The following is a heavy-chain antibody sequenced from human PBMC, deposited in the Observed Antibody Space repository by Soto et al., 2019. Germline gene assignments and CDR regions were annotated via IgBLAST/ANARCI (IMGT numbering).Heavy chain of an antibody. CDR3: AKRTSGWYFDA. CDR2: ISGSGDCT. J-gene: IGHJ4*02. CDR1: GFTFSSYA. V-gene: IGHV3-23*01. D-gene: IGHD6-19*01. Sequence: EVQLLESGGGLVQPGGSLRLSCAASGFTFSSYAMSWVRLAPGKGLEWVSVISGSGDCTYYADSVKGRFTISRYNSNNTLYLQMNSLRAEDRAVYYCAKRTSGWYFDAWGQGTLVTVSS.